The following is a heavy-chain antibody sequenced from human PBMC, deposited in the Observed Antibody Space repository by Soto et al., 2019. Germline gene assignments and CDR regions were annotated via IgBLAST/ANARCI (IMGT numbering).Heavy chain of an antibody. V-gene: IGHV1-69*01. J-gene: IGHJ6*02. CDR2: IIPLFGAS. D-gene: IGHD6-6*01. Sequence: SVKVACKASGGPLTSYAINWVRHAPGQGLERMGGIIPLFGASNYAQKFQGRVTITADESTSTAYMELSSLRSEDTAVYYCARDQQDRVYSSSYYYYYYAMDVWGQGTTVTVSS. CDR1: GGPLTSYA. CDR3: ARDQQDRVYSSSYYYYYYAMDV.